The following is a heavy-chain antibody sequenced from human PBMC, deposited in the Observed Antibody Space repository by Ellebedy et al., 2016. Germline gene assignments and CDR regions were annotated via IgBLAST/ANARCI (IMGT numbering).Heavy chain of an antibody. J-gene: IGHJ1*01. CDR2: LYSGGTI. Sequence: GGSLRLSCAVSGFTVSSNYMSWVRQAPGKGLEWVSVLYSGGTIYYADSVKGRFTISRDSSKNTLYLDMDSLRAEDTAIYYCAKCRHINGCFLHHWGQGTLITVPS. CDR3: AKCRHINGCFLHH. CDR1: GFTVSSNY. D-gene: IGHD6-19*01. V-gene: IGHV3-53*01.